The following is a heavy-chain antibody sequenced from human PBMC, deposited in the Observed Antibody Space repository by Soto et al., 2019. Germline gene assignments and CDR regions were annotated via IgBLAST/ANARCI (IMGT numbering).Heavy chain of an antibody. D-gene: IGHD3-10*01. Sequence: QVQLVQSGAEVKKPGSSMKVSCKASGGTFSSYTISWVRQAPGQGLEWMGRIIPILGIANYAQKFQGRVTITEDKSTSTAYMELSSLRSEDTAVYYCARGRAWFGDPLTSMMSIHRLYYMDVWGKGTTVTVSS. CDR3: ARGRAWFGDPLTSMMSIHRLYYMDV. J-gene: IGHJ6*03. V-gene: IGHV1-69*02. CDR1: GGTFSSYT. CDR2: IIPILGIA.